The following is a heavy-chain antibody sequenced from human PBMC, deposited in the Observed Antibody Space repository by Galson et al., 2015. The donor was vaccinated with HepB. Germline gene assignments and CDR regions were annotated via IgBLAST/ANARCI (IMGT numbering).Heavy chain of an antibody. CDR2: ISSSSSYI. CDR3: AREGLVDIVVVVAATEGGDGMDV. J-gene: IGHJ6*02. Sequence: SLRLSCAASGFTFSSYSMNWVRQAPGKGLEWVSSISSSSSYIYYADSVKGRFTISRDNAKNPLYLQMNSLRAEDTAVYYCAREGLVDIVVVVAATEGGDGMDVWGQGTTVTVSS. CDR1: GFTFSSYS. D-gene: IGHD2-15*01. V-gene: IGHV3-21*01.